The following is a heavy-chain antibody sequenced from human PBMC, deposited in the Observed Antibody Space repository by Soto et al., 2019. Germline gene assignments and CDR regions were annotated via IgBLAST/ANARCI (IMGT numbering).Heavy chain of an antibody. CDR1: GGSISSSHW. J-gene: IGHJ4*02. CDR2: IFHSGST. CDR3: EGESGENWSYEAY. Sequence: PSETLSLTCAVSGGSISSSHWWTWVRQPPGKGLDWIGEIFHSGSTNYNPSLRSRVTISLDKSRNQFSLKLTSVTAADTAVYYCEGESGENWSYEAYWGQGTLVTVSS. D-gene: IGHD1-7*01. V-gene: IGHV4-4*02.